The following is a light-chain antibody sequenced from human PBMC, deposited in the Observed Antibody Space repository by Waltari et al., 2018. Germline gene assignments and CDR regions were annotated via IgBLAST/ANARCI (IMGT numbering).Light chain of an antibody. CDR3: QSYDTSLSVV. CDR1: GSNIGAGYD. CDR2: GSS. J-gene: IGLJ3*02. Sequence: QSVLTQPPSVSGAPGQRVTISCTGSGSNIGAGYDVHWYQQHPRAAPKLLIYGSSNRPLGVPDRFLGSTSGTSASLAITGLQAEDEADYYCQSYDTSLSVVFGGGTKLTVL. V-gene: IGLV1-40*01.